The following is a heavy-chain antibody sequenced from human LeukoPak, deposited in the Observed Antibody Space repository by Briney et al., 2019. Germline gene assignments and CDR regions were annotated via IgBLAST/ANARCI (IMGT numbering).Heavy chain of an antibody. D-gene: IGHD3-22*01. V-gene: IGHV4-59*08. J-gene: IGHJ2*01. CDR2: IYYSGST. CDR3: ARGVTMIVVVIHDWYFDL. Sequence: SETLSLTCTVSGGSISSYYWSWIRQPPGKGLEWIGYIYYSGSTNYNPSLKSRVTISVDTSKNQFSLKLSSVTAADTAVYYCARGVTMIVVVIHDWYFDLWGRGTLVTVSS. CDR1: GGSISSYY.